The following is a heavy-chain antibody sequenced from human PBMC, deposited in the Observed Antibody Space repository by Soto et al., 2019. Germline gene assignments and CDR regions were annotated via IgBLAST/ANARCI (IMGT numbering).Heavy chain of an antibody. Sequence: ASVKVSCKASGSTFTKSAVQWVRQARGQRLEWIGWIVVGNGNTYYAQKFQDRVTLTRDMSTSTAYMEVSSPTSEDAAVYYCAAYVLGVGHWGQGTLVTVSS. V-gene: IGHV1-58*01. CDR1: GSTFTKSA. D-gene: IGHD3-10*01. J-gene: IGHJ4*02. CDR2: IVVGNGNT. CDR3: AAYVLGVGH.